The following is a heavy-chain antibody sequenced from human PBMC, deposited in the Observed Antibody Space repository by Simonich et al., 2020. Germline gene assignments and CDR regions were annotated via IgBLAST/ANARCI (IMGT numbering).Heavy chain of an antibody. Sequence: QVQLVQSGAEVKKPGASVKVSCKASGYTFTSYGISWVRQAPGQGLEWMGWTTAYDSNPNYAKKLMGRVTMTTDTPTSTAYMVLRSLGSDDTAVYYCARSTTGTTAFDIWGQGTMVTVSS. D-gene: IGHD1-1*01. CDR1: GYTFTSYG. J-gene: IGHJ3*02. CDR3: ARSTTGTTAFDI. CDR2: TTAYDSNP. V-gene: IGHV1-18*01.